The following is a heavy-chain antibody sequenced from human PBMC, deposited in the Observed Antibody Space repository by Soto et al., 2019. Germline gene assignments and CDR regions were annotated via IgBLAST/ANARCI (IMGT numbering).Heavy chain of an antibody. D-gene: IGHD2-2*01. J-gene: IGHJ4*02. Sequence: EVQVVESGGGLVQPGGSLRLSCAASGFSVTNNYMNWVRQAPGKGLEWVSIIDIGGNTYYADSVKDRLTISRDNSRNTLYLHMASLRAEDTAVYYCARGRGSTGYLGREHYFDYWGQGTLVTVSP. V-gene: IGHV3-66*01. CDR1: GFSVTNNY. CDR2: IDIGGNT. CDR3: ARGRGSTGYLGREHYFDY.